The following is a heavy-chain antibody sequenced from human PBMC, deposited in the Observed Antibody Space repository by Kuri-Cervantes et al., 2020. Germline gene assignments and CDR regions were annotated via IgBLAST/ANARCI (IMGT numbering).Heavy chain of an antibody. CDR1: GYTFTSYG. CDR3: ARQIRDGHNPWQYFDL. J-gene: IGHJ2*01. Sequence: ASVKVSCKASGYTFTSYGISWVRQAPGQGLEWMGWISAYNGDTNYAQKLQGRVTMTTDTSTSTAYMELSSLRSEDTALYFCARQIRDGHNPWQYFDLWGRGTLVTVSS. V-gene: IGHV1-18*01. D-gene: IGHD5-24*01. CDR2: ISAYNGDT.